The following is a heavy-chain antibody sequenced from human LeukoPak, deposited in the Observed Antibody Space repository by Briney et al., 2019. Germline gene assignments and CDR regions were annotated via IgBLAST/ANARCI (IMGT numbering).Heavy chain of an antibody. CDR2: IYYSGIT. D-gene: IGHD3-22*01. CDR1: GGSISSSSYY. CDR3: ARPTYDSSDYEYFQH. V-gene: IGHV4-39*01. J-gene: IGHJ1*01. Sequence: PSETLSLTCTVSGGSISSSSYYWGWIRQSPGEGLEWIGNIYYSGITYYNPSLKSRVTISVDTSKNQFSLKLSSVTAADTAVYYCARPTYDSSDYEYFQHWGQGTLVTVSS.